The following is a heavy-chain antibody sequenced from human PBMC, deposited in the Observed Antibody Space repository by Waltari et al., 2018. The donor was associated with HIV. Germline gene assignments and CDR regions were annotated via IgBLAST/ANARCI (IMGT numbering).Heavy chain of an antibody. CDR1: GFTFGDFA. Sequence: EVQLVESGGTLVQPGRSLSLSCSTSGFTFGDFAIIWVRQAPGKGLEWVGIIRTKTDEGKTEYAASGKGRFSISRDDSRSIAYLQMNSLKTEDTAVYFCSRQHDSSGYYTRGLFYFDYWGQGNLVTVSS. D-gene: IGHD3-22*01. CDR2: IRTKTDEGKT. V-gene: IGHV3-49*04. J-gene: IGHJ4*02. CDR3: SRQHDSSGYYTRGLFYFDY.